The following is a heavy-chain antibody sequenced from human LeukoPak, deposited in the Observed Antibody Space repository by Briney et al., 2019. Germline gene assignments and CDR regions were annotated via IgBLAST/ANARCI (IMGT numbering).Heavy chain of an antibody. V-gene: IGHV4-61*02. CDR2: IYTSGST. CDR1: GGSISSGNYY. J-gene: IGHJ4*02. Sequence: PSETLSLTCTVSGGSISSGNYYWSWIRQPAGKGLEWIGRIYTSGSTNYNPSLKSRVTISVDTSKNQFSLKLSSVTAADTAVYYCARDPGSGWYGVDYWGQGTLVTASS. D-gene: IGHD6-19*01. CDR3: ARDPGSGWYGVDY.